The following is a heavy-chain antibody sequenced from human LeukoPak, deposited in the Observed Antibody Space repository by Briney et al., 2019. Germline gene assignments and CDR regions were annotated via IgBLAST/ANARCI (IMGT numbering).Heavy chain of an antibody. V-gene: IGHV3-53*01. J-gene: IGHJ4*02. CDR3: ARLITMIYNGDDY. D-gene: IGHD3-22*01. CDR2: IYSGGST. Sequence: GGSLRLSCAASGFTVSSNYMSWVRQAPGKGLEWVSVIYSGGSTYYADSVKGRFTISRDNSKNTLYLQMNSLRAEDTAVYYCARLITMIYNGDDYRGQGTLVTVSS. CDR1: GFTVSSNY.